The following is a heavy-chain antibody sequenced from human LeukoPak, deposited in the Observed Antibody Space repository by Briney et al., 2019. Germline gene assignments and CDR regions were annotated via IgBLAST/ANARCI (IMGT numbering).Heavy chain of an antibody. CDR2: ISSSSSYI. Sequence: GGSLRLSCAASGFTFSSYSMNWVRQAPGKGLEWVSSISSSSSYIYYADSVKGRFTISRDNAKNSLYLQMNSLRAEDTAVHYCARRGGFDCSSTSCYLFDYWGQGTLVTVSS. CDR1: GFTFSSYS. V-gene: IGHV3-21*01. D-gene: IGHD2-2*01. CDR3: ARRGGFDCSSTSCYLFDY. J-gene: IGHJ4*02.